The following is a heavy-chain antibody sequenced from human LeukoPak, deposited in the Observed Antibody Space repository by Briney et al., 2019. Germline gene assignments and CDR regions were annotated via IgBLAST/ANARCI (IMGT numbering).Heavy chain of an antibody. CDR1: GGAFSNYA. Sequence: SVKVSCKASGGAFSNYAISWVRQAPGQGLEWMGGIIPIFGTANYAQKFQGRVTITADESTSAAYMELSSLRSEDTAVYYCARDRGGLAPLGYCSSTSCYIMDVWGKGTTVTVSS. V-gene: IGHV1-69*01. D-gene: IGHD2-2*02. J-gene: IGHJ6*03. CDR2: IIPIFGTA. CDR3: ARDRGGLAPLGYCSSTSCYIMDV.